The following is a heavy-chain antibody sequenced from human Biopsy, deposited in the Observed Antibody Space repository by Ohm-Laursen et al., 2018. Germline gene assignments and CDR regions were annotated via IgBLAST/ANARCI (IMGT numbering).Heavy chain of an antibody. CDR1: GFNLGDYA. Sequence: RSLRLSCAASGFNLGDYATHWVRQVPGKGLEWVSGIKWNSGKIDYADSVKGRFTISRDNAQNSLYLHMNSLRAEDTAVYYCARLNSGTYDASDLWGQGTMVSVSS. J-gene: IGHJ3*01. D-gene: IGHD1-26*01. CDR2: IKWNSGKI. V-gene: IGHV3-9*01. CDR3: ARLNSGTYDASDL.